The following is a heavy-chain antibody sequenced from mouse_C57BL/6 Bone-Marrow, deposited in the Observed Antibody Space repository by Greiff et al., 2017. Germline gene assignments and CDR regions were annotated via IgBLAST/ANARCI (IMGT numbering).Heavy chain of an antibody. CDR1: GYAFSSYW. CDR2: IYPGDGDT. J-gene: IGHJ1*03. V-gene: IGHV1-80*01. CDR3: ARRGGSSPRNYWYFDV. D-gene: IGHD1-1*01. Sequence: QVQLKQSGAELVKPGASVKISCKASGYAFSSYWMNWVKQRPGKGLEWIGQIYPGDGDTNYNGKFKGKATLTADKSSSTAYMQLSSLTSEDSAVYFCARRGGSSPRNYWYFDVWGTGTTVTVSS.